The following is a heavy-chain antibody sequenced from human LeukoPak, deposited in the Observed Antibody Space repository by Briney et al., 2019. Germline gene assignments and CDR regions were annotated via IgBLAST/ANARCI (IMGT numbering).Heavy chain of an antibody. J-gene: IGHJ3*02. Sequence: GGSLRLSCAASGFTFSSYAMSWVRQAPGKGLEWVSAISGSGGSTYYADSVKGRFTISRDNSKNTLYLQMNSLRAEDTAVYYCAKDRKRQQLVPPDAFDIWGQGTMVTVSS. CDR2: ISGSGGST. CDR1: GFTFSSYA. CDR3: AKDRKRQQLVPPDAFDI. D-gene: IGHD6-13*01. V-gene: IGHV3-23*01.